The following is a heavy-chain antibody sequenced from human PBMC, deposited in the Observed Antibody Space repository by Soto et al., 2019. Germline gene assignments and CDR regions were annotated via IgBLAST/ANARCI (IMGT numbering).Heavy chain of an antibody. CDR1: GGTFSSYA. D-gene: IGHD1-7*01. CDR2: IIPIFGTA. CDR3: AGPPELTRIYYYYGMDV. V-gene: IGHV1-69*12. Sequence: QVQLVQSGAEVKKPGSSVKVSCKASGGTFSSYAISWVRQAPGQGLELMGGIIPIFGTANYAQKFQGRVTITADESTSTAYMELSSLRSEDTAVYYCAGPPELTRIYYYYGMDVWGQGTTVTVSS. J-gene: IGHJ6*02.